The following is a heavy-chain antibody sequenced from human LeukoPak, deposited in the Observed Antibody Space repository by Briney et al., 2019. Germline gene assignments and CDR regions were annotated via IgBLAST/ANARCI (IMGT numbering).Heavy chain of an antibody. J-gene: IGHJ5*02. Sequence: SETLSLTCTVSGGSISSSSYYWGWIRQPPGKGLEWIGSIYYSGSTYYNPSLKSRVTISVDTSKNQFSLKLSSVTAADTAVYYCARHSCSGGSCYSGPNWFDPWGQGTLVTVSS. CDR3: ARHSCSGGSCYSGPNWFDP. D-gene: IGHD2-15*01. CDR2: IYYSGST. V-gene: IGHV4-39*01. CDR1: GGSISSSSYY.